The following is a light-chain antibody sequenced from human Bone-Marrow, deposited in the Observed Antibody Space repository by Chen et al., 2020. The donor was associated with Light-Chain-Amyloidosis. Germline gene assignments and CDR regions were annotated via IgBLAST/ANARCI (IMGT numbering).Light chain of an antibody. CDR2: EVT. V-gene: IGLV2-14*01. Sequence: QSALTQPASVSGSPGRSITISCTGTSSDVGGDNHVSWYQQHPDKAPKLMIYEVTNRPSWVPDRFSGSKSDNTASLPISGLQTEDEADYFCSSYTITNTLVFGSGTRVTVL. J-gene: IGLJ1*01. CDR1: SSDVGGDNH. CDR3: SSYTITNTLV.